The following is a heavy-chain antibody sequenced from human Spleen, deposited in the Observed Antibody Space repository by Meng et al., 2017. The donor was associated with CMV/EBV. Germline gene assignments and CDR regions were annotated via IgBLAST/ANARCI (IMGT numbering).Heavy chain of an antibody. Sequence: SGASTMTGGYYYGWIRQHPGKGLEWIGYIYNDGSTYYNPPLKSRVTISLDTSKNQFSLRLSSMTAADTAVYYCARRSKLGFNWYFDLWGRGTLVTVSS. V-gene: IGHV4-31*02. CDR1: GASTMTGGYY. J-gene: IGHJ2*01. D-gene: IGHD7-27*01. CDR3: ARRSKLGFNWYFDL. CDR2: IYNDGST.